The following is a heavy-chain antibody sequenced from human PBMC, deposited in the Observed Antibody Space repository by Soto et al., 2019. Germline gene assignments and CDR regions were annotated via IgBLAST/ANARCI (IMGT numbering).Heavy chain of an antibody. CDR2: IWYDGSNK. J-gene: IGHJ3*02. V-gene: IGHV3-33*01. Sequence: QVQLVESGGGVVQPGRSLRLSCAASGFTFSSYGMHWVRQAPGKGLEWVAVIWYDGSNKYYADSVKGRFTISRDNSQNTRYLQMNSLRAEDTAVYYCARDLVLVPLGSERGLFGAFDIWGQGTMVTVSS. CDR1: GFTFSSYG. D-gene: IGHD2-21*01. CDR3: ARDLVLVPLGSERGLFGAFDI.